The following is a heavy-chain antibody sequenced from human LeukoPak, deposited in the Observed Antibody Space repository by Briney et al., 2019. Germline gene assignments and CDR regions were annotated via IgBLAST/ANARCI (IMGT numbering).Heavy chain of an antibody. V-gene: IGHV3-7*01. CDR1: GFTFSSYW. CDR2: IKQDGSEK. CDR3: AREGKVAARPLAFDI. Sequence: GGSLRLSCAASGFTFSSYWMSWVRQAPGKGLEWVANIKQDGSEKYYVDSVKGRFTISRDNAKNSLYLQMNSLRAEDTAVYYCAREGKVAARPLAFDIWGQGTMVIVSS. J-gene: IGHJ3*02. D-gene: IGHD6-6*01.